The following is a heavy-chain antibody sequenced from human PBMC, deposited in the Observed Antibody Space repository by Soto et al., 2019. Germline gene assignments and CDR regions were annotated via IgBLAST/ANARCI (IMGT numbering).Heavy chain of an antibody. CDR3: ARVVGINYYYYYGMDV. V-gene: IGHV1-3*01. CDR2: INAGNGNT. CDR1: GYTFTSYA. J-gene: IGHJ6*02. D-gene: IGHD2-21*01. Sequence: ASVKVSCKASGYTFTSYAMHWVRQAPGQRLEWMGWINAGNGNTKYSQKFQGGVTITRDTSASTAYMELSSLRSEDTAVYYCARVVGINYYYYYGMDVWGQGTTVTVSS.